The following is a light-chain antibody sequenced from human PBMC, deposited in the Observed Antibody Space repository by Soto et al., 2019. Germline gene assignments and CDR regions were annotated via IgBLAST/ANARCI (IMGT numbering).Light chain of an antibody. Sequence: EIVLTQSPATLSLSPGDRATLSCRASQSVGSYLIWYQQKPGQAPRFLIYDASNRATGIPARFSGSGSGTDFTLTISSIEPEDFAVYYCQQRSTWPQITFGQGTRLEIK. J-gene: IGKJ5*01. V-gene: IGKV3-11*01. CDR2: DAS. CDR1: QSVGSY. CDR3: QQRSTWPQIT.